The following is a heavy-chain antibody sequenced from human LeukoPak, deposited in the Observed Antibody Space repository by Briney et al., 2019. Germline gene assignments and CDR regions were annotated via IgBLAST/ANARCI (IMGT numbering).Heavy chain of an antibody. CDR1: GGSIRSSYYY. J-gene: IGHJ4*02. CDR2: IYHTGIT. D-gene: IGHD4/OR15-4a*01. Sequence: SETLSLTCTVSGGSIRSSYYYWGWIRQHPGKGLEWIGYIYHTGITSYNPSLKSRVIMSVDKSMNQLSLKVSSLNAADTAVYYCAASSGVTLGRFWGQGTLVTVSS. CDR3: AASSGVTLGRF. V-gene: IGHV4-31*03.